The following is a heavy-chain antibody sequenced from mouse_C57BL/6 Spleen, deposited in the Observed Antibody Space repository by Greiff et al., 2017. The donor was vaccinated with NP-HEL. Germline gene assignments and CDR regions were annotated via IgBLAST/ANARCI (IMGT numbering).Heavy chain of an antibody. CDR2: ISYDGSN. CDR3: ARAGYYSNGAY. J-gene: IGHJ3*01. CDR1: GYSITSGYY. Sequence: VQLKESGPGLVKPSQSLSLTCSVTGYSITSGYYWNWIRQFPGNKLEWMGYISYDGSNNYNPSLKNRISITRDTSKNQFFLKLNSVTTEDTATYYCARAGYYSNGAYWGQGTLVTVSA. V-gene: IGHV3-6*01. D-gene: IGHD2-5*01.